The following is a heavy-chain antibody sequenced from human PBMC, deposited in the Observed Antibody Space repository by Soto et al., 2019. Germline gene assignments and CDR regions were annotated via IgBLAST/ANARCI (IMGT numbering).Heavy chain of an antibody. Sequence: EVQLLESGGGLVQPGGSLRLSCAASGFTFSSYAMSWVRQAPGKGLEWVSAISGSGGSTYYADSVKGRFTISRDNSKNTLYLQMNSLRAEDTAVYYCAKASYSNYANYYYYYMDVWGKGTTVTVSS. CDR2: ISGSGGST. J-gene: IGHJ6*03. D-gene: IGHD4-4*01. V-gene: IGHV3-23*01. CDR1: GFTFSSYA. CDR3: AKASYSNYANYYYYYMDV.